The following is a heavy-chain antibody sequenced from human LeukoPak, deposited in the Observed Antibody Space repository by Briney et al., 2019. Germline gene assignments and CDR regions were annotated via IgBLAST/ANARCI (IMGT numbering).Heavy chain of an antibody. CDR2: INPNSGGT. Sequence: ASVKVSCKASGYTFTGYYMHWVRQAPGQGLEWMGRINPNSGGTNYAQKFQGRVTMTRDTSISTAYMELSRLRSDDTAVYYCARLPVDYCDSSGYYFDYWGQGTLVTVSS. CDR3: ARLPVDYCDSSGYYFDY. J-gene: IGHJ4*02. V-gene: IGHV1-2*06. D-gene: IGHD3-22*01. CDR1: GYTFTGYY.